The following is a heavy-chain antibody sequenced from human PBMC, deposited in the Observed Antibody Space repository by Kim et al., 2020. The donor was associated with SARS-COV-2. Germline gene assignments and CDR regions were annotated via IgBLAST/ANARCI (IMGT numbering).Heavy chain of an antibody. CDR3: VKYTISEAMGDF. Sequence: GGSLRLSCAASGFIFGSCPMGWVHQAPGKGLEWVAGVSRGGEYKFYAPSVKGRFTVSKDISRNMAYLQMNNLRIEDTALYYCVKYTISEAMGDFWGQGTQVAVSS. V-gene: IGHV3-23*01. CDR1: GFIFGSCP. J-gene: IGHJ4*02. D-gene: IGHD2-2*02. CDR2: VSRGGEYK.